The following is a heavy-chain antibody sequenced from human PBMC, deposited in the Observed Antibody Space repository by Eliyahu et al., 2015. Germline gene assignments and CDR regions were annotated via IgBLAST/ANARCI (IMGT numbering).Heavy chain of an antibody. CDR1: GXSFXGYY. CDR2: INHSGST. D-gene: IGHD1-1*01. J-gene: IGHJ5*02. CDR3: ARERGYGFRLRWFDP. V-gene: IGHV4-34*01. Sequence: QVQLQQWGAGLLKPSETLSLTCAVXGXSFXGYYWSWIRQPPGKGLXWIGEINHSGSTNXNPSLKSRVTISVDTSKNQFSLKLSSVTAADTAVYYCARERGYGFRLRWFDPWGQGTLVTVSX.